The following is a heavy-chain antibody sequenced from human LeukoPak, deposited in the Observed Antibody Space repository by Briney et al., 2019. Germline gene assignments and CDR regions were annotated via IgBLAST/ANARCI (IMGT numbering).Heavy chain of an antibody. D-gene: IGHD2-15*01. CDR1: GFTFSDYY. CDR3: AREGYCSGGSCYYFDY. Sequence: GGSLRLSCAASGFTFSDYYVSWIRQAPGKGLEWVSYISSSGSTIYYADSVKGRFTISRDNAKNSLYLQMNSLRAEDTAVYYCAREGYCSGGSCYYFDYWGQGTLVTVSS. CDR2: ISSSGSTI. V-gene: IGHV3-11*04. J-gene: IGHJ4*02.